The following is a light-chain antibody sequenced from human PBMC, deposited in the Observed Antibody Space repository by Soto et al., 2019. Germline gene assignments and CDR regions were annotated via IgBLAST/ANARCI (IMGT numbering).Light chain of an antibody. J-gene: IGKJ1*01. CDR3: QQYNTYPLT. Sequence: DIQMTQSPSSLSASVGDTVTITCRASQGIRNSLAWFQQKPGKAPKSLIYAASNLQTGVPSKFSGSGSGTDFTLTISSLQPEDFATYYCQQYNTYPLTFGQGTKVEIK. CDR1: QGIRNS. V-gene: IGKV1-16*02. CDR2: AAS.